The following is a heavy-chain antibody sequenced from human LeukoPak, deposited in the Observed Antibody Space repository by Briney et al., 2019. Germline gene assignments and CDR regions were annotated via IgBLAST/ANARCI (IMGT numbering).Heavy chain of an antibody. CDR1: GYGFTSYW. D-gene: IGHD2-15*01. CDR3: ARQEYCSGGSCYTWFDP. CDR2: IDPSDSYT. J-gene: IGHJ5*02. V-gene: IGHV5-10-1*01. Sequence: GESLKISCKGSGYGFTSYWISWVRQMPGKGLEWMGRIDPSDSYTNYSPSFQGHVTISADKSISTAYLQWSSLKASDTAMYYCARQEYCSGGSCYTWFDPWGQGTLVTVSS.